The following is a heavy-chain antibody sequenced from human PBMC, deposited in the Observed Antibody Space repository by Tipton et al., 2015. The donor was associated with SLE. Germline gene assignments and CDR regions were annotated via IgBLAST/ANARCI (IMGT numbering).Heavy chain of an antibody. J-gene: IGHJ4*02. D-gene: IGHD3-16*01. V-gene: IGHV4-39*01. CDR2: VYYSGST. Sequence: TLSLTCSVSGGSISSSSFYWDWIRQPPGKGLEWIGSVYYSGSTYYNPSLKSRVTISVDTSKNQFSLKLTSVTAADTAVYYCARLRFYFDYWGQGTLVTVSS. CDR3: ARLRFYFDY. CDR1: GGSISSSSFY.